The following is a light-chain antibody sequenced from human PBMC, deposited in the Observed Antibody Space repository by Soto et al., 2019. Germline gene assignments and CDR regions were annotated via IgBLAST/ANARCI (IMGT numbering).Light chain of an antibody. CDR2: GAS. CDR1: QSVSDK. J-gene: IGKJ1*01. CDR3: QQYGSSPQT. Sequence: IVMTQSPATLSVSPVERATLCCRASQSVSDKLAWYQQKPGQAPRLLIYGASSRATGIPDRFSGSGSGTDFTLTISRLEPEDFAVYYCQQYGSSPQTFGQGTKVDIK. V-gene: IGKV3-20*01.